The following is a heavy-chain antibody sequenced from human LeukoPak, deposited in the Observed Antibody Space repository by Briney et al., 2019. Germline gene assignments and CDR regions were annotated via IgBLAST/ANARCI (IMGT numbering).Heavy chain of an antibody. CDR2: IYYSGST. CDR1: GGSISSSSYY. CDR3: AGGNYHTAKNDAFDI. J-gene: IGHJ3*02. D-gene: IGHD2-2*01. V-gene: IGHV4-39*01. Sequence: SETLSLTCIVSGGSISSSSYYWGWIRQPPGKGLEWIGSIYYSGSTYYNPSLKSRVTISVDTSKNQFSLKLSSVTAADTAVYYCAGGNYHTAKNDAFDIWGQGTTVTVSS.